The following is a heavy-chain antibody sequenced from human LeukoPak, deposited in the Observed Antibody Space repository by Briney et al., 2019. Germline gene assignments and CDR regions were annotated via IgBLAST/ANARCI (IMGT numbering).Heavy chain of an antibody. CDR2: IYYSGST. CDR3: ARDGGFPPEVLPRYFDY. CDR1: GGSISSSSYY. D-gene: IGHD1-26*01. J-gene: IGHJ4*02. Sequence: KPSETLSLTCTVSGGSISSSSYYWGWIRQPPGKGLEWIGSIYYSGSTYYNPSLKSRVTISVDTSKNQFSLKLSSVTAADTAVYYCARDGGFPPEVLPRYFDYWGQGTLVTVSS. V-gene: IGHV4-39*07.